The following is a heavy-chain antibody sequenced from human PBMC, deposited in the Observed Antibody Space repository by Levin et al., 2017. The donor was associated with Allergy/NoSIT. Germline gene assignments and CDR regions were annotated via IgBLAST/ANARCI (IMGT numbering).Heavy chain of an antibody. Sequence: GGSLRFSCAASGFTFTSFWMTWVRQAPGKGLEWVANIKQDGSETYYVDSVKGRFTISRDNAKNSVYLQMNSLRVDDTAVYYCAREEGWGDHYGRDVWGQGTTVTDSS. CDR3: AREEGWGDHYGRDV. V-gene: IGHV3-7*01. D-gene: IGHD2-21*01. CDR2: IKQDGSET. CDR1: GFTFTSFW. J-gene: IGHJ6*02.